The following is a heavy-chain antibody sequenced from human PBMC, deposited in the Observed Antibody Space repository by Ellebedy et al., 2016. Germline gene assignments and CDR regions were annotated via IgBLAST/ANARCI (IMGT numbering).Heavy chain of an antibody. V-gene: IGHV3-23*01. CDR1: GFTFRNFF. J-gene: IGHJ4*02. CDR2: ISGDGGST. CDR3: RQGHYADY. Sequence: GGSLRLXCATSGFTFRNFFMSWVRQPPGKGLEWVATISGDGGSTNFADSVKGRFTISRDNSKNTVYLQMNSLRADDTAVYHCRQGHYADYWGQGTLVTVSS.